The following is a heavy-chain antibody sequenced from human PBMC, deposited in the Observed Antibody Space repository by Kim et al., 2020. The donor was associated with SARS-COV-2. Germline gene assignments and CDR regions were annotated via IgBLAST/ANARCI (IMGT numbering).Heavy chain of an antibody. V-gene: IGHV3-48*02. CDR2: ISSSSSTI. CDR1: GFTFSSYS. CDR3: ARDYLWNGRDGYNYFDY. D-gene: IGHD1-1*01. J-gene: IGHJ4*02. Sequence: GGSLRLSCAASGFTFSSYSMNWVRQAPGKGLEWVSYISSSSSTIYYADSVKGRFTISRDNAKNSLYLQMNSLRDEDTAVYYCARDYLWNGRDGYNYFDYWGQGTLVTVSS.